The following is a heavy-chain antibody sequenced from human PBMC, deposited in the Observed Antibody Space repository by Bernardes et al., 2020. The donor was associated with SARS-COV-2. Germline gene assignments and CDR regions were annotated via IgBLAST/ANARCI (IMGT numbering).Heavy chain of an antibody. Sequence: GGSLRLSCAASGSTSDDYGMSWVRPAPGKGLEWVSGINWNGGSTGYADSVKGRFTISRDNAKNSLYLQMNSLRAEDTALYHCARGREVAFAPRGVFDIWGKGTMVTVSS. CDR1: GSTSDDYG. CDR3: ARGREVAFAPRGVFDI. J-gene: IGHJ3*02. D-gene: IGHD2-15*01. V-gene: IGHV3-20*01. CDR2: INWNGGST.